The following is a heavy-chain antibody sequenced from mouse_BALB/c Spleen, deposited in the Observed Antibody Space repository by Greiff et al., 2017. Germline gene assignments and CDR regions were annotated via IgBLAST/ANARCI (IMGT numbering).Heavy chain of an antibody. CDR2: INSNGGST. CDR1: GFTFSSYG. Sequence: VQLQQSGGGLVQPGGSLKLSCAASGFTFSSYGMSWVRQTPDKRLELVATINSNGGSTYYPDSVKGRFTISRDNAKNTLYLQMSSLKSEDTAMYYCARGGPYYYAMDYWGQGTSVTVSS. CDR3: ARGGPYYYAMDY. V-gene: IGHV5-6-3*01. J-gene: IGHJ4*01.